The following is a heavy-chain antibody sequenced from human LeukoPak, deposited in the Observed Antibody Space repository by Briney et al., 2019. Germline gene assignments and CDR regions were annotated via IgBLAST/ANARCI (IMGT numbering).Heavy chain of an antibody. CDR1: GDSISSYY. Sequence: SETLSLTCTVSGDSISSYYWSWIRQPPGKGLEWIGYIYYSGSTNYNPSLKSRVTISVDTSKNQFSLKLSSVTAADTAVYYCAREAWPGGCYDYWGQGTLVTVSS. D-gene: IGHD2-15*01. CDR3: AREAWPGGCYDY. V-gene: IGHV4-59*01. J-gene: IGHJ4*02. CDR2: IYYSGST.